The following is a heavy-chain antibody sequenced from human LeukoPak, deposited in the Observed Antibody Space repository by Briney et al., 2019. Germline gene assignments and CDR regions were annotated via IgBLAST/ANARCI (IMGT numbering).Heavy chain of an antibody. Sequence: PGGSLRLSCAASGFTFRNYGMHWVRQAPGKGLEWVSGISWNSGSIGYADSVKGRFTISRDNAKNSLYLQMNSLRVEDTALYYCAKVDRITIFGVGTHDYWGQGTLVTVSS. CDR1: GFTFRNYG. V-gene: IGHV3-9*01. J-gene: IGHJ4*02. CDR3: AKVDRITIFGVGTHDY. D-gene: IGHD3-3*01. CDR2: ISWNSGSI.